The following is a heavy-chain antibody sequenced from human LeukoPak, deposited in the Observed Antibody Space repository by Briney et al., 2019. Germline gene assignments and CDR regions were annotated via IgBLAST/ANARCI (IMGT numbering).Heavy chain of an antibody. J-gene: IGHJ4*02. Sequence: PGGSLRLSCAASGFTFSSYWMHWVRQTPGKGLVWVSRINSDGISTNSAYSVKARFTISRDTANNPLFLQINSLRAEDTAVYYCARDLPWGDVGFDYWGQGTLVTVSS. CDR1: GFTFSSYW. D-gene: IGHD2-21*02. V-gene: IGHV3-74*01. CDR3: ARDLPWGDVGFDY. CDR2: INSDGIST.